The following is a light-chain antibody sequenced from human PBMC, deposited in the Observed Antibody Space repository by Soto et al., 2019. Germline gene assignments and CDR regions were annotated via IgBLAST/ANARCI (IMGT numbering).Light chain of an antibody. J-gene: IGLJ1*01. CDR3: SSYTSSNTYV. Sequence: QSALTQPASVSGSPGQSITISCTGTISDVSGYNFVSWYQQYPGEAPKLMIYDVSNRPSGVPNRFSGSKSGNTASLTISGLQAEDEADYYCSSYTSSNTYVFGTGTKVTVL. V-gene: IGLV2-14*03. CDR2: DVS. CDR1: ISDVSGYNF.